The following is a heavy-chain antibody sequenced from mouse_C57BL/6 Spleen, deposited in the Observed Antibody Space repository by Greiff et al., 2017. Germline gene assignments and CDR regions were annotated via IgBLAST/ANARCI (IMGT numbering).Heavy chain of an antibody. Sequence: EVKLVESEGGLVQPGSSMKLSCTASGFTFSDYYMAWVRQVPEKGLEWVANINYDGSSTYYLDSLKSRFIISRDNAKNILYLQMSSLKSEDTATYYCARAYGVYWYFDVWGTGTTVTVSS. CDR3: ARAYGVYWYFDV. D-gene: IGHD1-1*01. J-gene: IGHJ1*03. CDR2: INYDGSST. CDR1: GFTFSDYY. V-gene: IGHV5-16*01.